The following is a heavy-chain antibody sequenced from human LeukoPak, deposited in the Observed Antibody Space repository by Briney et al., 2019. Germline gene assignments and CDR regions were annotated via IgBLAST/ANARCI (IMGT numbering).Heavy chain of an antibody. CDR3: AKEKDCSSTSCSLDY. CDR2: IWYGGSNK. Sequence: GGSLRLSCAASGFTFSSYGMHWVRQAPGKGLEWVAVIWYGGSNKYYADSVKGRFTISRDNSKNTLYLQMNSLRAEDTAVYYCAKEKDCSSTSCSLDYWGQGTLVTVSS. CDR1: GFTFSSYG. D-gene: IGHD2-2*01. J-gene: IGHJ4*02. V-gene: IGHV3-33*06.